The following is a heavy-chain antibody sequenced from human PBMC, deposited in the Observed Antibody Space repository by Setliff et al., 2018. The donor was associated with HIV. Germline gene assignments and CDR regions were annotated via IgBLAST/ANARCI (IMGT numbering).Heavy chain of an antibody. Sequence: ASVKVSFKASGYNFSSNGISWVRQAPGQGLEWMGWISSYNGYTKYAQKVQDRVTMTKDTSTSTAYMELRSLRSDDTAVYYCARVSRSGWFFDWWGQGSLVTVSS. J-gene: IGHJ4*02. V-gene: IGHV1-18*01. CDR1: GYNFSSNG. CDR3: ARVSRSGWFFDW. D-gene: IGHD6-19*01. CDR2: ISSYNGYT.